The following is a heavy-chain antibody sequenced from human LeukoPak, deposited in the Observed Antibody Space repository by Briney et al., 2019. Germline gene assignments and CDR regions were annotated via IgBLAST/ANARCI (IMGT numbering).Heavy chain of an antibody. D-gene: IGHD2-15*01. CDR1: GFTFSSYS. CDR3: ARGSGYCSGGSCYPIDY. V-gene: IGHV3-21*01. CDR2: ISSSSSYI. J-gene: IGHJ4*02. Sequence: PGGSLRLSCAASGFTFSSYSMNWVRQAPGKGLEWVSSISSSSSYIYYADSVKGRFTISRDNAKNPLYLQMNSLRAEDTAVYYCARGSGYCSGGSCYPIDYWGRGTLVTVSS.